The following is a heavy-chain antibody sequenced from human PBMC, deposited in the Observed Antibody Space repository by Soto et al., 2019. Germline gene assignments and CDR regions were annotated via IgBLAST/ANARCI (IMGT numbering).Heavy chain of an antibody. Sequence: QLQLQESGPGLVKPSETLSLTCTVSGGSISSSSYYWGWIRQPPGKGLEWIGSIYYSGSTYYNPSLKSRVTMSVDTSKNQFSLKLSSVTAADTAVYYCARQGRIAARRSYYYGMDVWGQGTTVTVSS. J-gene: IGHJ6*02. CDR3: ARQGRIAARRSYYYGMDV. CDR1: GGSISSSSYY. D-gene: IGHD6-6*01. CDR2: IYYSGST. V-gene: IGHV4-39*01.